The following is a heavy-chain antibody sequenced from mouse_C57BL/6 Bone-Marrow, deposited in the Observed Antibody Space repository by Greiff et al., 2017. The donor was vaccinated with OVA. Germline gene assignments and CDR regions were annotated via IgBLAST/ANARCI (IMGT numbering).Heavy chain of an antibody. CDR2: IYPGNSDT. V-gene: IGHV1-5*01. CDR3: TRSAGYYYGRRYAMDY. D-gene: IGHD1-1*01. CDR1: GYTFTSYW. J-gene: IGHJ4*01. Sequence: EVQLQQSGTVLARPGASVKMSCKTSGYTFTSYWMHWVKQRPGQGLEWIGAIYPGNSDTSYNQKFKGKAKLTAVTSASTAYMELSSLTNEDSAVYYCTRSAGYYYGRRYAMDYWGQGTSVTVSS.